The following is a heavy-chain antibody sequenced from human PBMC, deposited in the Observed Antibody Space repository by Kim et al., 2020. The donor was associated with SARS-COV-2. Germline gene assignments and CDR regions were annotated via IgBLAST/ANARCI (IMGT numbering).Heavy chain of an antibody. V-gene: IGHV4-39*01. Sequence: PSLKSRVTISVDTSKNQFSLKLSSVTAADTAVYYCARHRGQIAARRHVDYWGQGTLVTVSS. D-gene: IGHD6-6*01. CDR3: ARHRGQIAARRHVDY. J-gene: IGHJ4*02.